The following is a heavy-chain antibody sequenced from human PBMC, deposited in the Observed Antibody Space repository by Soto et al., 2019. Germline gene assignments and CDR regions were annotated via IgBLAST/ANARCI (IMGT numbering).Heavy chain of an antibody. Sequence: ASVEVSCKASAYTFTGYDFHWVRQAPGQGLEWMGWINPNSGGTNYAQKFQGRVTMTRDTSISTAYMELSGLTSDDTAIYYCARGPYAGLHWFDPWGQGSLVTVSS. J-gene: IGHJ5*02. CDR1: AYTFTGYD. CDR3: ARGPYAGLHWFDP. V-gene: IGHV1-2*02. CDR2: INPNSGGT. D-gene: IGHD4-17*01.